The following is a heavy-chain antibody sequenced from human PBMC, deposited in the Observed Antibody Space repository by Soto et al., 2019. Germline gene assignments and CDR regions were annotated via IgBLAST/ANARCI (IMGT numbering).Heavy chain of an antibody. CDR3: AKGMLGYCSGGSCFIDY. CDR1: GFTFSSYG. V-gene: IGHV3-30*18. D-gene: IGHD2-15*01. Sequence: QVQLVESGGGVVQPGRSLRLSCAASGFTFSSYGMHWVRQAPGKGLEWVAVISYDGSNKYYADSVKGRFTISRDNSTNTLYLQMNSLRAEDTAVYYCAKGMLGYCSGGSCFIDYWGQGTLVTVSS. CDR2: ISYDGSNK. J-gene: IGHJ4*02.